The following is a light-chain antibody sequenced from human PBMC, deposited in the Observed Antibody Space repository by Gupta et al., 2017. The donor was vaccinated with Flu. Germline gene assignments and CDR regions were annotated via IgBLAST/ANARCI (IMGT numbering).Light chain of an antibody. CDR2: LESSGTY. CDR1: SGHKTNI. J-gene: IGLJ1*01. Sequence: QPVLTQSSSASASLGSSVRLTCTLRSGHKTNIIAWHQQQPGKAPRFLMKLESSGTYRRGSGVPDRFSGSSSGADRYLTISNLQSEDEADYYCETWCSATYVFGTGTKVTVL. CDR3: ETWCSATYV. V-gene: IGLV4-60*03.